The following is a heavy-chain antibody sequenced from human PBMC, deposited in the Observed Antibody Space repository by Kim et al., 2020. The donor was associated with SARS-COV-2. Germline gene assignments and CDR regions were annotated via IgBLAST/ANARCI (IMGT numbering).Heavy chain of an antibody. V-gene: IGHV3-11*03. CDR3: ARTSGYYRSLDY. D-gene: IGHD3-22*01. J-gene: IGHJ4*02. CDR2: ISSSSSYT. CDR1: GFTFSDYY. Sequence: GGSLRLSCAASGFTFSDYYMSWIRQAPGKGLEWVSYISSSSSYTNYADYVKGRFTISRDNAKNSLYLQMNSLRAEDTAVYYCARTSGYYRSLDYWGQGTLVTVSS.